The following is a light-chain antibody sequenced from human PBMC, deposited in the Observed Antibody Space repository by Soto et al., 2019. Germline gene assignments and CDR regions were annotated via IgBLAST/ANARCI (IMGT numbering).Light chain of an antibody. Sequence: ELVLTQSPGTLSLSPGERATLSCRASQSVSSSHLAWYHQRPGQAPRLLIYGASSRATGIPDRFSGSGSGTDFTLTISRLEPEDFAVYYCQQYGRSPYTFGQGTKLDIK. J-gene: IGKJ2*01. V-gene: IGKV3-20*01. CDR3: QQYGRSPYT. CDR1: QSVSSSH. CDR2: GAS.